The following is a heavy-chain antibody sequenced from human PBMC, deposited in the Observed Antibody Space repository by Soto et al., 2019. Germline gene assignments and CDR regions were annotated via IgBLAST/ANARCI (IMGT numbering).Heavy chain of an antibody. J-gene: IGHJ4*02. CDR1: GFTFSSYA. Sequence: QVQLVESGGGVVQPGRSLRLSCAASGFTFSSYAMHWVRQAPGKGLEWVAVISYDGRNKYYADSVKGRFTISRDKSKNTLYLQMTSLRAEDTAVYYCAREDSSGWHCFDYWGQGTLVTVSS. D-gene: IGHD6-19*01. CDR3: AREDSSGWHCFDY. CDR2: ISYDGRNK. V-gene: IGHV3-30*04.